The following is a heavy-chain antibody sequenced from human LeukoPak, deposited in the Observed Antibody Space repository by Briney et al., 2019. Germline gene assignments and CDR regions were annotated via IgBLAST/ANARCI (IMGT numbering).Heavy chain of an antibody. CDR1: GYTFTGYY. CDR3: ARASSNIAAAAYNWFDP. CDR2: INPNSGGT. V-gene: IGHV1-2*02. J-gene: IGHJ5*02. D-gene: IGHD6-13*01. Sequence: GASVKVSCKASGYTFTGYYMHWVRQAPGQGLEWMGWINPNSGGTNYAQKFRGRVTMTRDTSISTAYMELSRLRSDDTAVYYCARASSNIAAAAYNWFDPWGQGTLVTVSS.